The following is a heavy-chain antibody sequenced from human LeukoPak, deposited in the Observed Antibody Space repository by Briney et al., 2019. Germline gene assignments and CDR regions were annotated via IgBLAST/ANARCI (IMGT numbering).Heavy chain of an antibody. V-gene: IGHV1-2*02. D-gene: IGHD6-13*01. CDR2: INPNSGGT. CDR3: AREAAAGEFDY. CDR1: GYTFTGYY. J-gene: IGHJ4*02. Sequence: TSVKVSCKASGYTFTGYYMHWVRQAPGQGLEWMGRINPNSGGTNSAQKFQGRVTMTRDTSISTAYMELSRLRSDDTAVYYCAREAAAGEFDYWGQGTLVTVSS.